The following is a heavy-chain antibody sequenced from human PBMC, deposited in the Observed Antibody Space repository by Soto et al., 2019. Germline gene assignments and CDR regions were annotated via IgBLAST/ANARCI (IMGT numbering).Heavy chain of an antibody. D-gene: IGHD1-7*01. CDR1: GDSITSDY. J-gene: IGHJ4*02. CDR2: VDPSGFTI. CDR3: TREPRTTKYFDC. V-gene: IGHV1-46*01. Sequence: QVQLEQSGAEVKKPGASVQFSCKASGDSITSDYMHWVRQAPGQGLEWMAAVDPSGFTITYAQNYQGRITVTRDTSTSTVHMELSGLSSEDTALYYCTREPRTTKYFDCWGQGTLVTVSS.